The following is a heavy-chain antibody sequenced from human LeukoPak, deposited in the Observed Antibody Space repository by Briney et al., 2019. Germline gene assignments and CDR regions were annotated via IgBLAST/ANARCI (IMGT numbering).Heavy chain of an antibody. CDR3: VRSRDGYNLLDY. V-gene: IGHV4-39*01. CDR2: IYYSRST. D-gene: IGHD5-24*01. J-gene: IGHJ4*02. CDR1: GGSISSSGYY. Sequence: KPSETLSLTCTVSGGSISSSGYYWGWVRQPPGKGLEWIASIYYSRSTSYNPSPRSRVTISVDTSKNQFSLKLSSVTAADTALYYCVRSRDGYNLLDYWGQGTLVTVSS.